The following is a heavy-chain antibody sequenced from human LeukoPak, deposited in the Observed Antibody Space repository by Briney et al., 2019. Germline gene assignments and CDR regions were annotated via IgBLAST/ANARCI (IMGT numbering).Heavy chain of an antibody. Sequence: ASVKVSCKASGYTFTGYYIHWVRQAPGQGLEWMGWINPNSGGTNYAQKFQGRVTMTRDTSISTAYMELSRLRSDDTAVYYCARSRLSGSPFDYWGQGTLVTVSS. CDR3: ARSRLSGSPFDY. J-gene: IGHJ4*02. D-gene: IGHD1-26*01. V-gene: IGHV1-2*02. CDR2: INPNSGGT. CDR1: GYTFTGYY.